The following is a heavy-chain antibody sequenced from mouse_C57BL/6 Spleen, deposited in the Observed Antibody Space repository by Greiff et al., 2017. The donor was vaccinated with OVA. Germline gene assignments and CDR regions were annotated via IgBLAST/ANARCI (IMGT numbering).Heavy chain of an antibody. D-gene: IGHD1-1*01. CDR3: ARDPTVVADYYAMDY. J-gene: IGHJ4*01. V-gene: IGHV1-80*01. CDR1: GYAFSSYW. CDR2: IYPGDGDT. Sequence: ESGAELVKPGASVKISCKASGYAFSSYWMNWVKQRPGKGLEWIGQIYPGDGDTNYNGKFKGKATLTADKSSSTAYMQLSSLTSEDSAVYFCARDPTVVADYYAMDYWGQGTSVTVSS.